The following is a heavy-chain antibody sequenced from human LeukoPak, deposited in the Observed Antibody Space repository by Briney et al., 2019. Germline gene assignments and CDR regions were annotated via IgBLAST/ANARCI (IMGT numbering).Heavy chain of an antibody. CDR3: AKLLGTATTYDS. CDR1: GFTFSGNW. CDR2: INPDGSQK. D-gene: IGHD5-24*01. V-gene: IGHV3-7*01. Sequence: GGSLTLSCEAYGFTFSGNWMSWVRQAPGKGLEWVASINPDGSQKLYVDSVKGRFTISRDNTKSSLYLQMNSLGAEDTAMYYCAKLLGTATTYDSWGQGTRVTVSS. J-gene: IGHJ4*02.